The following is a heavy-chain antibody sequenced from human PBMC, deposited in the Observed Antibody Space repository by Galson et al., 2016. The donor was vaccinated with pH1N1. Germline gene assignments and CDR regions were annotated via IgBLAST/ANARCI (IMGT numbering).Heavy chain of an antibody. Sequence: SVKVSCKASGYNFNVYHMHWVRQAPGQGLQWMGWIDPNSGTTYYAQKFQGRVTMTRDTSISTAYMELSRLTSDDTALYYCARILRTLVFDYWGQGTLVTVSS. D-gene: IGHD3-9*01. CDR1: GYNFNVYH. V-gene: IGHV1-2*02. CDR2: IDPNSGTT. CDR3: ARILRTLVFDY. J-gene: IGHJ4*02.